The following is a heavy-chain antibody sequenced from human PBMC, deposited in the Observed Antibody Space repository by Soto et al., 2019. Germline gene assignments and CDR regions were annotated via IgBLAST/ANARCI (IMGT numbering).Heavy chain of an antibody. J-gene: IGHJ2*01. CDR1: GGSISSSDYF. CDR2: IYYSGST. D-gene: IGHD1-26*01. CDR3: AAFLGAYWYFDL. V-gene: IGHV4-30-4*01. Sequence: TLCRSCPFSGGSISSSDYFWSWIRQPPEKGLELIGFIYYSGSTYYNPSLKSRVTISVDTSKNQFSLKLSSVTAADTAVYYCAAFLGAYWYFDLWGRGTLVTVYS.